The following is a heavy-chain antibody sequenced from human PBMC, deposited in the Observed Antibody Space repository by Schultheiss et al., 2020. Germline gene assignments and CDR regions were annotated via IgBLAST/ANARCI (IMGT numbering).Heavy chain of an antibody. V-gene: IGHV4-4*01. CDR2: IYHSGST. J-gene: IGHJ4*02. D-gene: IGHD5-24*01. CDR1: GGSISSSNW. Sequence: GSLRLSCAVSGGSISSSNWWSWVRQPPGKGLEWIGEIYHSGSTNYNPSLKSRVTMSVDKSNSQFSLKLTSVTAADTAVYFCARRKGRPPYNYDYWGQGTLVTVSS. CDR3: ARRKGRPPYNYDY.